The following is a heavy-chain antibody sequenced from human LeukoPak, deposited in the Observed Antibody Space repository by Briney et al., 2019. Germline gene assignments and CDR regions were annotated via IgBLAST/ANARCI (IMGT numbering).Heavy chain of an antibody. J-gene: IGHJ5*02. CDR1: GFTSSSYA. CDR3: ARIPRRWELQVAWFDP. V-gene: IGHV3-30-3*01. CDR2: ISYDGSNK. D-gene: IGHD1-26*01. Sequence: GGSLRLSCAASGFTSSSYAMHWVRQAPGKGLEWVAVISYDGSNKYYADSVKGRFTISRDNSKNTLYLQMNSLRAEDTAVYYCARIPRRWELQVAWFDPWGQGTLVTVSS.